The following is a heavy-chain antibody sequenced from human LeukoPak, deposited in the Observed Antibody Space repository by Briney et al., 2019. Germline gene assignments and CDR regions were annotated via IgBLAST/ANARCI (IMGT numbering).Heavy chain of an antibody. J-gene: IGHJ4*02. CDR2: INHSGST. CDR3: ARVSYGYGYYFDY. D-gene: IGHD5-18*01. Sequence: PSETLSLTCAVYGGSFSGYYWSWIRQPPGKGLEWIGEINHSGSTNYNPSLKSRVTISVDTSKNQFSLKLSSVTAADTAAYYCARVSYGYGYYFDYWGQGTLVTVSS. V-gene: IGHV4-34*01. CDR1: GGSFSGYY.